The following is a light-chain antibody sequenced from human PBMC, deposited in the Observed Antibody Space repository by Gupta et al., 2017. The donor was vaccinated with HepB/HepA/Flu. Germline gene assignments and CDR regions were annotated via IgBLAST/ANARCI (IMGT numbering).Light chain of an antibody. CDR2: DVT. CDR3: CSDAGTDVYV. J-gene: IGLJ1*01. Sequence: QSALTQPRSVSGSPGQSVTISCTGTSSDVGSDNHVSWYQQHPGKAPKLMIFDVTKRPSGVPDRFSGSKSDNTASLTISGRQEEEEADYFCCSDAGTDVYVFGTGTKLTVL. CDR1: SSDVGSDNH. V-gene: IGLV2-11*01.